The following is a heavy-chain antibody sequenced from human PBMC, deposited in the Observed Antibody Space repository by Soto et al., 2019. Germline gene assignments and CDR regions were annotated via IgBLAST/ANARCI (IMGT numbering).Heavy chain of an antibody. V-gene: IGHV3-23*01. CDR1: GFTFSSYA. D-gene: IGHD6-13*01. CDR3: AMIVFSQQDS. J-gene: IGHJ4*02. Sequence: GGSLRRSCAASGFTFSSYAMSLVRQAPGKGLEWGSAISGSGGRRYYADCVKGRFIISRDNSKNTLYLQMNSLRAADTAVYYCAMIVFSQQDSWGQGTPVTVSS. CDR2: ISGSGGRR.